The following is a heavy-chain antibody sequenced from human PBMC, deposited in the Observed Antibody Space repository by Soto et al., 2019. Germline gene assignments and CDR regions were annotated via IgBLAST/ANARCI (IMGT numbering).Heavy chain of an antibody. J-gene: IGHJ4*02. CDR1: GFKFSDYW. CDR3: ARDGLLFSGSYRPSRFDY. Sequence: PGGSLRLSCAASGFKFSDYWMSWVRQAPGKGLEWVGNIKHDTGEAHYADSVKGRFTITRDNIKNFLFLQMNGMRSDDTASYYCARDGLLFSGSYRPSRFDYWGRGTLVTVS. D-gene: IGHD3-16*02. CDR2: IKHDTGEA. V-gene: IGHV3-7*03.